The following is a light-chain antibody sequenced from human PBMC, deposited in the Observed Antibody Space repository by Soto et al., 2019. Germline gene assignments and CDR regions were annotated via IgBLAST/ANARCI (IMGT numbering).Light chain of an antibody. V-gene: IGLV2-14*03. CDR2: DVS. J-gene: IGLJ1*01. CDR3: SSYTSSSTLSTYV. CDR1: SSDVGGYNY. Sequence: QSVLTQPASVSGSPGQSITISCTGTSSDVGGYNYVSWYQHHPGKAPKLMIYDVSNRPSGVSNRFSGSQSGNTASLIISGLHAEDEADYYCSSYTSSSTLSTYVFGTGT.